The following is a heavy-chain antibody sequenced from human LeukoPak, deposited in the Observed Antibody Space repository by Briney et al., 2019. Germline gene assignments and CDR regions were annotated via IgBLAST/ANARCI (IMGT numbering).Heavy chain of an antibody. J-gene: IGHJ5*02. Sequence: GASVKVSCKASGYTFTGYYMHWVRQAPGQGLEWMGWINPNSGGTNYAQKFQGRVTMTRDTSISTAYMELSRLRSDDTAGYYCARADYYDSSGYYDNWFDPWGQGTLVTVSS. CDR1: GYTFTGYY. D-gene: IGHD3-22*01. V-gene: IGHV1-2*02. CDR2: INPNSGGT. CDR3: ARADYYDSSGYYDNWFDP.